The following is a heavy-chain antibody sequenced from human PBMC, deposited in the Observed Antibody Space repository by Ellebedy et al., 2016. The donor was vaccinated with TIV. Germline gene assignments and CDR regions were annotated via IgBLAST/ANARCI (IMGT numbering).Heavy chain of an antibody. CDR2: ISGSGGST. CDR1: GFTFSDHY. CDR3: AKDRLDDGLFDY. Sequence: GESLKISCAASGFTFSDHYIDWVRQAPGKGLEWVSAISGSGGSTYYADSVKGRFTISRDNSKNTLYLQMNSLRAEDTAVYYCAKDRLDDGLFDYWGQGTLVTVSS. J-gene: IGHJ4*02. D-gene: IGHD3-9*01. V-gene: IGHV3-23*01.